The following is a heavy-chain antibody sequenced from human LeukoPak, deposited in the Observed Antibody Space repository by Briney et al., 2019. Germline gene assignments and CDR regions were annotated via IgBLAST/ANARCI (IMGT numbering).Heavy chain of an antibody. CDR3: AKDSGSSSGYESWFDP. J-gene: IGHJ5*02. D-gene: IGHD5-12*01. CDR2: INQDGSEK. V-gene: IGHV3-7*03. Sequence: PGGSLRLSCAASGFTFSNYWMSWVRQAPGKGLEWVASINQDGSEKCYVDSVKGRFTISRDNAKNSLYLQMNSLRVEDTALYYCAKDSGSSSGYESWFDPWGQGTLVTVSS. CDR1: GFTFSNYW.